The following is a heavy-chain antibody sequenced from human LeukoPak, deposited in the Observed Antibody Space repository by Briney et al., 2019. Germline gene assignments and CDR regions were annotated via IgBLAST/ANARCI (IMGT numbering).Heavy chain of an antibody. J-gene: IGHJ4*02. CDR3: VSGFLQWLY. Sequence: PGGSLRLSCAASGVSFSSYWGSWVRQAPGEGVEGVADINPDGSNMLYVDSVKGRVTISRDNAKNSLYLQMNNLRAEDTAVYFCVSGFLQWLYWGQGTLVTVSS. V-gene: IGHV3-7*01. CDR1: GVSFSSYW. CDR2: INPDGSNM. D-gene: IGHD3-3*01.